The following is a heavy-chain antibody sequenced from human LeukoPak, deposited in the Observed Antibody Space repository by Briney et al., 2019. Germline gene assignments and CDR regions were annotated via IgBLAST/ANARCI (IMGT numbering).Heavy chain of an antibody. Sequence: GESLKISCKGSGYSFSSYWIAWVRQMPGKGLEWMGIIYPRDSRTTYSPSFQGQVTISADKSISMAYLQWSSLKASDTAMYFCARQPGMTAKSWYFDLWGRGTLVTVSS. J-gene: IGHJ2*01. V-gene: IGHV5-51*01. D-gene: IGHD2-2*01. CDR1: GYSFSSYW. CDR3: ARQPGMTAKSWYFDL. CDR2: IYPRDSRT.